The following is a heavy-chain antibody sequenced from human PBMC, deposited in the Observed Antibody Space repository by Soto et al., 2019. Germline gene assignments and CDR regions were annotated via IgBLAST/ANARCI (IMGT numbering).Heavy chain of an antibody. V-gene: IGHV5-51*01. CDR2: IYPSDSDT. Sequence: GESLKISCKGSGYNFAGYWIAWVRQMPGEGLELMGIIYPSDSDTRYRPSFQGQVTISADKSISSAYLQWSSLRASDTAMYYWARGGVSTRTFDYWGQGTPVTLS. CDR3: ARGGVSTRTFDY. D-gene: IGHD3-3*01. CDR1: GYNFAGYW. J-gene: IGHJ4*02.